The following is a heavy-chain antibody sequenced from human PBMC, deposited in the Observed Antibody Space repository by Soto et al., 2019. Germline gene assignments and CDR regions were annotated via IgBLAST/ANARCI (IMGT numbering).Heavy chain of an antibody. CDR3: ARVLTVAGHYYYYGMDV. J-gene: IGHJ6*02. D-gene: IGHD6-19*01. V-gene: IGHV4-34*01. Sequence: TLSLTCAVYGGSFSGYYWSWIRQPPGKGLEWIGEINHSGSTNYNPSLKSRVTISVDTSKNQFSLKLSSVTAADTAVYYWARVLTVAGHYYYYGMDVWGQGTTVTVSS. CDR2: INHSGST. CDR1: GGSFSGYY.